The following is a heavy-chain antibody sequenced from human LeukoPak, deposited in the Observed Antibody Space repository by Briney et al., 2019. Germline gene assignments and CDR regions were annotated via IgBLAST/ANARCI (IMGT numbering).Heavy chain of an antibody. J-gene: IGHJ5*02. CDR3: ARGHYDLAP. V-gene: IGHV4-59*01. Sequence: SETLSLTCTVSGGSISSNYWSWIRQPPRKGLEWIGYVSSSGSTECDPSLESRVTISLDTSKNQVSLNLNSVTAADTAIYFCARGHYDLAPWGQGILVTVSS. CDR2: VSSSGST. CDR1: GGSISSNY. D-gene: IGHD4-17*01.